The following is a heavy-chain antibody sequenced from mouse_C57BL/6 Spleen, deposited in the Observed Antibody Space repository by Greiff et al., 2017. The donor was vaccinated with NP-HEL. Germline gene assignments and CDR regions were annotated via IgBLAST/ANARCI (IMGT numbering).Heavy chain of an antibody. V-gene: IGHV5-17*01. Sequence: EVQLVESGGGLVKPGGSLKLSCAASGFTFSDYGMHWVRQAPEKGLEWVAYISSGSSTIYYADTVKGRFTISRDNAKNTLFLQMTSLRSEDTAMYYCARPSFTTVVATDAMDYWGQGTSVTVSS. CDR1: GFTFSDYG. CDR3: ARPSFTTVVATDAMDY. D-gene: IGHD1-1*01. CDR2: ISSGSSTI. J-gene: IGHJ4*01.